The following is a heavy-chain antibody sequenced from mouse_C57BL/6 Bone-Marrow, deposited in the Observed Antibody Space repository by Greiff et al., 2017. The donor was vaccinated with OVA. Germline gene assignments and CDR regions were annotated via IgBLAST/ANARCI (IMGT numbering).Heavy chain of an antibody. CDR2: ISSGGSYT. J-gene: IGHJ4*01. V-gene: IGHV5-6*01. CDR3: ARPDSNYEEGAMDY. Sequence: EVQRVESGGDLVKPGGSLKLSCAASGFTFSSYGMSWVRQTPDKRLEWVATISSGGSYTYYPDSVKGRFTISRDNAKNTLYLQMSSLTSEDTAMYYCARPDSNYEEGAMDYWGQGTSVTVSS. CDR1: GFTFSSYG. D-gene: IGHD2-5*01.